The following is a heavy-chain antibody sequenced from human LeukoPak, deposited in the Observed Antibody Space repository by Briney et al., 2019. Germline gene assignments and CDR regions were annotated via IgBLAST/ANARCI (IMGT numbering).Heavy chain of an antibody. J-gene: IGHJ3*02. D-gene: IGHD4-17*01. CDR3: ARIMTTVTTYAFDI. V-gene: IGHV1-2*06. CDR2: INPNSGGT. Sequence: ASVKVSCKASGYTFTGYYMHWVRQAPGQGLEWMGRINPNSGGTNYAQKFQGRVTMTRDTSISTDYMELSRLRSDDTAVYYCARIMTTVTTYAFDIWGQGTMVTVSS. CDR1: GYTFTGYY.